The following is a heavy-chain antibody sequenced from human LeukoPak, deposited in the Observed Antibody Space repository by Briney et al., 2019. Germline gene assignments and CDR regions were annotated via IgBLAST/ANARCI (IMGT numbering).Heavy chain of an antibody. CDR1: GFTFSSYE. CDR2: ISSSGGTI. CDR3: ARYCSSTSCYASDAFDI. D-gene: IGHD2-2*01. V-gene: IGHV3-48*03. J-gene: IGHJ3*02. Sequence: PGGSLRLSCAASGFTFSSYEMNWVRQAPGKGLEWVSYISSSGGTIYYADSVKGRFTISRDNAKNSLYLQMNSLRAEDTAVYYCARYCSSTSCYASDAFDIWGQGTMVTVSS.